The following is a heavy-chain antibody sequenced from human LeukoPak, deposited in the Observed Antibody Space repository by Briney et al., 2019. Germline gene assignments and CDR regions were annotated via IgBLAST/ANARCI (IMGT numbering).Heavy chain of an antibody. CDR2: IYYSGST. J-gene: IGHJ4*02. V-gene: IGHV4-61*01. Sequence: SETLSLTRTVSGGSISSSSYYWGWIRQPPGKGLEWIGYIYYSGSTNYNPSLKSRVTISVDTSKNQFSLKLSSVTAADTAVYYCAREQYGSGSYHQDSFDYFDYWGQGTLVTVSS. D-gene: IGHD3-10*01. CDR1: GGSISSSSYY. CDR3: AREQYGSGSYHQDSFDYFDY.